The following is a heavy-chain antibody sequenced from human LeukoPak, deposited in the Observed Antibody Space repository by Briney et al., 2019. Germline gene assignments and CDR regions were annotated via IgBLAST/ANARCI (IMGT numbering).Heavy chain of an antibody. CDR1: GGSISSYY. D-gene: IGHD3/OR15-3a*01. J-gene: IGHJ4*02. V-gene: IGHV4-59*08. Sequence: PSETLSLTCTVSGGSISSYYWSWIRQPPGKGLERIGYIYYSGSTNYNPSLKSRVTISVDTSKNQFSLKLSSVTAADTAVYYCARQAGLYYFDYWGQGTLVTVSS. CDR2: IYYSGST. CDR3: ARQAGLYYFDY.